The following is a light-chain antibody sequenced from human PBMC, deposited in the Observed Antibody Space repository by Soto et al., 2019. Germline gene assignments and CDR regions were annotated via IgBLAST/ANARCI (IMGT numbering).Light chain of an antibody. Sequence: QSVLTQPASVSGSPGQSITISCTGTSSDVGGYNYVSWYQQHPGKAPKLIIYDVSNRPSGVSNRFSGSKSGNTASLTISGLQAEDEADYYCSSYTTSSTLEFGGGTQLTVL. CDR1: SSDVGGYNY. CDR3: SSYTTSSTLE. V-gene: IGLV2-14*03. J-gene: IGLJ2*01. CDR2: DVS.